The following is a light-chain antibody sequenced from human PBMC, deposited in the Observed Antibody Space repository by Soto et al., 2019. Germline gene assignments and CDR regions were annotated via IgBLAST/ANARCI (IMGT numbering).Light chain of an antibody. CDR3: CSYAGTYPFVV. Sequence: QSALTQPASVSGSPGQSITISCTGTSSNVGSYKLVSWYQQHPGKAPKLMIFEVNKRPSGVSNRFSGSKSGNTASLTISGLQAEDEAAYYCCSYAGTYPFVVFGGGTKLTVL. CDR1: SSNVGSYKL. V-gene: IGLV2-23*02. CDR2: EVN. J-gene: IGLJ2*01.